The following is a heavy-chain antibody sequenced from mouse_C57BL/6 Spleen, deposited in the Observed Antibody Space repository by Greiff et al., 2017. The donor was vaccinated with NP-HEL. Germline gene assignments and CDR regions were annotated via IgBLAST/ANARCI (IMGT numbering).Heavy chain of an antibody. CDR1: GYSITRDY. Sequence: EVQLLESGPGLAKPSQSLSLTCSVTGYSITRDYWNWIRKFPGNKLEYMGYISYSGSTYYNPSLKSRISITRDTSKNQYYLQLNSVTTEDTATYYCARSRVYDGYWRDAMDYWGQGTSVTVSS. J-gene: IGHJ4*01. D-gene: IGHD2-3*01. CDR3: ARSRVYDGYWRDAMDY. V-gene: IGHV3-8*01. CDR2: ISYSGST.